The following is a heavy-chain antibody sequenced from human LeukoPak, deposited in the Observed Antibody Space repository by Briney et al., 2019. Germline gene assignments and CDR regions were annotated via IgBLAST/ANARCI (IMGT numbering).Heavy chain of an antibody. CDR3: ARRVPSQVPTDYFDY. J-gene: IGHJ4*02. CDR2: IDGTTRAI. Sequence: GGSLRLSCAASGFTFSSFSMNWVRQAPGKGLEWVSFIDGTTRAIFYADSVKGRFIISRDNGRNSLFLQMNSLRAEDTAVYYCARRVPSQVPTDYFDYWGQGTLVTVSS. V-gene: IGHV3-48*04. CDR1: GFTFSSFS.